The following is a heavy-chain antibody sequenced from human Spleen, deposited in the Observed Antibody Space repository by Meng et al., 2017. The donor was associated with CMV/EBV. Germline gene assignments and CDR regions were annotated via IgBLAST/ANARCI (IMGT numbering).Heavy chain of an antibody. J-gene: IGHJ4*02. CDR3: AKGTMNEDTGFDY. D-gene: IGHD3-22*01. V-gene: IGHV3-33*06. CDR2: IWYDGSNK. Sequence: SLKISCAASGFTFSNYGMHWVRQAPGKGLEWVAVIWYDGSNKYYADSVKGRFTISRDNSKNTLYLQMNSLRAEDPAVYYCAKGTMNEDTGFDYWVQGTLVTVSS. CDR1: GFTFSNYG.